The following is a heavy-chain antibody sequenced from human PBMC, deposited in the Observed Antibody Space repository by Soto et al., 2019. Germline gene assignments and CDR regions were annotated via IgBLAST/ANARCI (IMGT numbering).Heavy chain of an antibody. V-gene: IGHV3-30-3*01. Sequence: PGGSLRLSCAASGFTFSSYAMHWVRQAPGKGLEWVAVISYDGSNKYYADSVKGRFTISRDNSKNTLYLQMNSLRAEDTAVYYCASGGFDYWGQGTLVTVSS. J-gene: IGHJ4*02. D-gene: IGHD3-10*01. CDR1: GFTFSSYA. CDR3: ASGGFDY. CDR2: ISYDGSNK.